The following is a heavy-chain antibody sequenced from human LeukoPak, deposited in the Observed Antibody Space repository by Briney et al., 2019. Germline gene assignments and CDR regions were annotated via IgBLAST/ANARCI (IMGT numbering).Heavy chain of an antibody. D-gene: IGHD3-22*01. CDR2: IYYSGST. CDR3: ARTDYYDSSGRIDY. V-gene: IGHV4-59*08. CDR1: GGSISSHY. Sequence: PSETLSLTCTVSGGSISSHYWSWIRQPPGKGLEWIGYIYYSGSTNYNPSLKSRVTISVDTSKNQFSLKLSSVTAADTAVYYCARTDYYDSSGRIDYWGQGTLVTVSS. J-gene: IGHJ4*02.